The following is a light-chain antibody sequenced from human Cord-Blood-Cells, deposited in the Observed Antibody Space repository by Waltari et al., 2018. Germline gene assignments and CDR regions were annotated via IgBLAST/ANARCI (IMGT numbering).Light chain of an antibody. J-gene: IGLJ3*02. V-gene: IGLV7-43*01. CDR2: STS. CDR1: TGAVTSGYY. CDR3: LLYYGGAWV. Sequence: QTVVTQEPSLTVSPGGTVTLTCASSTGAVTSGYYPNWFQQKPGQAPRALISSTSNKHSWTPARFSGSLLGGKAALTLSGVQPEGEAEYYCLLYYGGAWVFGGGTKLTVL.